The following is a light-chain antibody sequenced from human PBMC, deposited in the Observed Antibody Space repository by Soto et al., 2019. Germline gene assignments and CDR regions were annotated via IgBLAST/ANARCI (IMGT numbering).Light chain of an antibody. CDR3: QKYNHAPIT. Sequence: DSQMTQSPSSLSASVGDSVTITFRASPGIINYLAWYPQKPGQVPKLLLYAAFTLQSGVPSRFSGSLSGTEFAIAISRLQPDDVANYYCQKYNHAPITFGQGTGQEIK. J-gene: IGKJ5*01. V-gene: IGKV1-27*01. CDR1: PGIINY. CDR2: AAF.